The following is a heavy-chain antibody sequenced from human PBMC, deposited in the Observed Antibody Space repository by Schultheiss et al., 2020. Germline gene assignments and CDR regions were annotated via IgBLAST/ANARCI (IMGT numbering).Heavy chain of an antibody. J-gene: IGHJ6*02. CDR3: ARLMQQYYYDSSGYYNYYYYYGMDV. V-gene: IGHV5-51*01. D-gene: IGHD3-22*01. CDR1: GYSFTSYW. CDR2: IYPGDSDT. Sequence: GGSLRLSCKGSGYSFTSYWIGWVRQMPGKGLEWMGIIYPGDSDTRYSPSFQGQVTISADKSISTAYLQWSSLKASDTAMYYCARLMQQYYYDSSGYYNYYYYYGMDVWGQGTTVTGSS.